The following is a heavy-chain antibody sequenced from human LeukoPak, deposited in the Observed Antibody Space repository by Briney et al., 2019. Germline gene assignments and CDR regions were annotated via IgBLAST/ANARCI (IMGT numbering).Heavy chain of an antibody. V-gene: IGHV4-34*01. CDR1: GGSFSDYY. D-gene: IGHD4-17*01. Sequence: SETLSLTCAVYGGSFSDYYWSWIRQPPGKGLEWIGEINHSGSTNYNPSLKSRATISVDTSKNQFSLKLSSVTAADTAVYYCARGVTTRTLFDYWGQGTLVTVSS. CDR2: INHSGST. J-gene: IGHJ4*02. CDR3: ARGVTTRTLFDY.